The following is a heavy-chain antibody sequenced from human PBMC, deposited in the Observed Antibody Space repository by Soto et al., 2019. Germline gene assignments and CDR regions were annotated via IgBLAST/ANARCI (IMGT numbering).Heavy chain of an antibody. J-gene: IGHJ3*02. CDR3: VRGTDILTGPDPFAI. D-gene: IGHD3-9*01. V-gene: IGHV4-4*02. Sequence: QVQLQESGPGLVTPSGTLSLTCAVSGGSISSDKWWSWVRQPPGKRLEWIGETYHTGSTNYTPSLKSRVTISVDESKNQFSLKLSSVTAADTAVYFCVRGTDILTGPDPFAIWGQGIMVTVYS. CDR1: GGSISSDKW. CDR2: TYHTGST.